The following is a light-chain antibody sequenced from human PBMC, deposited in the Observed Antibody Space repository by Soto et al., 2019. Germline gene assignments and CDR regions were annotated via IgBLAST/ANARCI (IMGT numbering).Light chain of an antibody. V-gene: IGKV3-20*01. CDR2: GAS. CDR3: HQYGTSYT. CDR1: QSVSSSH. J-gene: IGKJ2*01. Sequence: VLTQSPASLSLSPGERAALSCRASQSVSSSHLVWYQQKPGQAPRLLIYGASTRATGIPDRFSGSGSGTYFTLTISRREPEDFALYYCHQYGTSYTFGQGTKLEI.